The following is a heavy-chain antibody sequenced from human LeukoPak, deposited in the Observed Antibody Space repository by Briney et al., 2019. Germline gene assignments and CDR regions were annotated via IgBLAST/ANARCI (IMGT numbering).Heavy chain of an antibody. D-gene: IGHD3-10*02. CDR2: ISSSGSTI. Sequence: PGGSLRLSCSASGFTFSNCSKNWVRQAPGKGLEWVSLISSSGSTIYYADSVKGRFTISRDNAKNSLYLQMNSLRAEDTAVYYCAELGITMIGGVWGKGTTVTISS. CDR1: GFTFSNCS. J-gene: IGHJ6*04. CDR3: AELGITMIGGV. V-gene: IGHV3-48*04.